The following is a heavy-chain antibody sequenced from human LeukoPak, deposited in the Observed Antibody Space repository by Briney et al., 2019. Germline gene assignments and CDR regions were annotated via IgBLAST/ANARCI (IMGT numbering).Heavy chain of an antibody. V-gene: IGHV3-30*02. J-gene: IGHJ6*03. CDR2: IRYDGSNK. Sequence: GSLRLSCAASGFTFSSYGMHWVRQAPGKGLEWVAFIRYDGSNKYYADSVKGRFTISRDNSKNTLYLQMNSLRAEDTAVYYCAKDYCSSTSCQPYYYYYYMDVWGKGTTVTVSS. CDR1: GFTFSSYG. CDR3: AKDYCSSTSCQPYYYYYYMDV. D-gene: IGHD2-2*01.